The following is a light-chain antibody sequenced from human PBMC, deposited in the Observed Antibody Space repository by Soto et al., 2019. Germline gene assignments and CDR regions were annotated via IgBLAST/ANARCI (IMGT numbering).Light chain of an antibody. CDR2: EVS. CDR1: SSDVGGYNY. Sequence: QSALTQPPSASGSPGQSVTISCTGTSSDVGGYNYVSWYQQHQGKAPKRMIYEVSKRPSGVPDRFSGSKSGNTASLTVSGLQAEAEADYYCSSYAGSNNFVFGSGTKLTVL. CDR3: SSYAGSNNFV. V-gene: IGLV2-8*01. J-gene: IGLJ1*01.